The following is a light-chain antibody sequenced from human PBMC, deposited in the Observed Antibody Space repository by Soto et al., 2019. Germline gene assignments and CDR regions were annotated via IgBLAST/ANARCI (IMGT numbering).Light chain of an antibody. V-gene: IGKV3D-15*01. CDR2: AAS. CDR1: QSVSSN. CDR3: QQYNKWPPT. J-gene: IGKJ1*01. Sequence: IVLTHSPATLSLSPGKRATLSCSASQSVSSNKLAWYQQKPGQAPRLLIYAASSRATGVPDRFSGNGSGTDFTLTISSLQSEDFAVYHCQQYNKWPPTFGQGTKVDIK.